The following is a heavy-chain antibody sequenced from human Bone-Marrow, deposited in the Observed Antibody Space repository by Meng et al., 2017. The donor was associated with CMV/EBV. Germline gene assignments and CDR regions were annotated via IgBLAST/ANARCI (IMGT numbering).Heavy chain of an antibody. CDR3: ARGLGCSGGDCYSPNFDS. CDR1: YN. Sequence: YNESRMRQPPEKGRKWMGENKHTEIKPNGSTKYNPDLKSRDTMSVDKSKNQFSLKLSSVTAADTAVYYCARGLGCSGGDCYSPNFDSWGQGILVTVSS. CDR2: NKHTEIKPNGST. J-gene: IGHJ4*02. V-gene: IGHV4-34*01. D-gene: IGHD2-15*01.